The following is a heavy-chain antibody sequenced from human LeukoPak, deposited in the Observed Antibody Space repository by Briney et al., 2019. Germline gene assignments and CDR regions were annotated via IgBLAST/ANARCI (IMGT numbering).Heavy chain of an antibody. CDR3: ASDRGYGDYDY. J-gene: IGHJ4*02. CDR2: IYYSGST. D-gene: IGHD4-17*01. V-gene: IGHV4-39*07. CDR1: GGSISSSSYY. Sequence: SETLSLTCTVSGGSISSSSYYWGWIRQPPGKGLEWIGSIYYSGSTYYNPSLKSRVTISVDTSKNQFSLKLSSVTAADTAVYYCASDRGYGDYDYWGQGTLVTVSS.